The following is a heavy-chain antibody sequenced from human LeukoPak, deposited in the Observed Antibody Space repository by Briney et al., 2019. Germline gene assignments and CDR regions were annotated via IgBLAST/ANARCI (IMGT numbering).Heavy chain of an antibody. CDR2: IRPDGSEG. J-gene: IGHJ6*03. D-gene: IGHD6-13*01. CDR1: GITFSNSW. CDR3: ARAAIAAARIYYYMDV. V-gene: IGHV3-7*01. Sequence: GGSLRLSCTTSGITFSNSWMSWVRQAPGKGLEWVATIRPDGSEGYYADSVRGRFTISRDNSKNSLYLQMNSLRAEDTAVYYCARAAIAAARIYYYMDVWGKGTTVTVSS.